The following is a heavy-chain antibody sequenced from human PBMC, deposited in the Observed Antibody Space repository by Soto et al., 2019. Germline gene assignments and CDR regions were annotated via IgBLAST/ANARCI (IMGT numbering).Heavy chain of an antibody. J-gene: IGHJ5*02. CDR1: GYTFTSYG. V-gene: IGHV1-18*01. CDR2: ISAYNGIT. Sequence: ASVKVSCKASGYTFTSYGISWVRQAPGQGLEWMGWISAYNGITNYAQKLQGRVTMTTDTSTSTAYMELRSLRSDDTAVYYCARDGTVLIAAAGTLWFDPWGQGTLVTVSS. D-gene: IGHD6-13*01. CDR3: ARDGTVLIAAAGTLWFDP.